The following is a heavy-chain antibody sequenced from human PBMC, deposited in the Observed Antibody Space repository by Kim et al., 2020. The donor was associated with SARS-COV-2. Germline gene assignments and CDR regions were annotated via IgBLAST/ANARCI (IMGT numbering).Heavy chain of an antibody. CDR1: GFTFSSYS. D-gene: IGHD2-21*01. CDR3: ARSLIVVTRNDAFDI. Sequence: GGSLRLSCAASGFTFSSYSMNWVRQAPGKGLEWVSSISRSGNSIYYADSVKGRFTISRDNAKNSLSLQMDSLRAEDTAVYYCARSLIVVTRNDAFDIWG. V-gene: IGHV3-21*01. J-gene: IGHJ3*02. CDR2: ISRSGNSI.